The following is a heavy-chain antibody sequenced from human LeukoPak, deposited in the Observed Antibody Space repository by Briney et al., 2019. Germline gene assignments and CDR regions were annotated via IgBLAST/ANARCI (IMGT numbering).Heavy chain of an antibody. CDR2: ISAYNGNT. CDR3: ARVGDSSGYYPAYYFDY. D-gene: IGHD3-22*01. V-gene: IGHV1-18*01. Sequence: ASVKVSCKASGYTFTSYGISWVRQAPGQGLEGMGWISAYNGNTNYAQKLQGRVTMTTDTSTSTAYMELRSLRSDDTAVYYCARVGDSSGYYPAYYFDYWGQGTLVTVSS. J-gene: IGHJ4*02. CDR1: GYTFTSYG.